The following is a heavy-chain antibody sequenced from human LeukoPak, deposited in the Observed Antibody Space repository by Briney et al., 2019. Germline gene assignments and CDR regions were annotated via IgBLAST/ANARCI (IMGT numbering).Heavy chain of an antibody. D-gene: IGHD3-16*01. V-gene: IGHV1-18*01. CDR2: ISAYNGNT. CDR1: GYTFTNYG. CDR3: ARPRGGLRLGELVRSDNAFDI. Sequence: ASVTVSCKASGYTFTNYGISWVRQAPGQGLEWMGWISAYNGNTNYAQNLQGRVTMTTDTSTSTVYMELRSLRSDDTAVYYCARPRGGLRLGELVRSDNAFDIWGQGTVVTVSS. J-gene: IGHJ3*02.